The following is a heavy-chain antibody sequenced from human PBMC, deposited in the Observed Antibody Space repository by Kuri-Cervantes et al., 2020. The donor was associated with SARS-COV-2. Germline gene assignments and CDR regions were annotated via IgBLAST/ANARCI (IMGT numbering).Heavy chain of an antibody. CDR3: AKDGSVTKVARTTYYYYHYMDV. D-gene: IGHD4-23*01. CDR2: IQDDGSNK. V-gene: IGHV3-30*02. CDR1: GFTFSSYA. Sequence: GGSLRLSCAASGFTFSSYAMHWVRQAPGKGLEWVAFIQDDGSNKYYADSVKGRFTTTRDNSKYALYLQMNSLSAADTAVYYCAKDGSVTKVARTTYYYYHYMDVWGKGTAVTVSS. J-gene: IGHJ6*03.